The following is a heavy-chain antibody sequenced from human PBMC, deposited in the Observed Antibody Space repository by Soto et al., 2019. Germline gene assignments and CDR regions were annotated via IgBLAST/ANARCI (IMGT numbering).Heavy chain of an antibody. V-gene: IGHV4-59*01. J-gene: IGHJ4*02. CDR2: IYDSGSI. Sequence: QVQLQESGPGLVKPSETLSLTCTVSGGSISNYYWSWMRQPPGKGLEWIGYIYDSGSINYNPPLKSRVTISEDTSKNQFSLKMSSVTAADTAVYYCAREIAVAGTHYLDYWGQGTLVTVSS. CDR3: AREIAVAGTHYLDY. CDR1: GGSISNYY. D-gene: IGHD6-19*01.